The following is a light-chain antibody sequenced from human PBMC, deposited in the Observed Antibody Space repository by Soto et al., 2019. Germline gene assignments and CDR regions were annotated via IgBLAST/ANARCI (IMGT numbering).Light chain of an antibody. CDR1: QSISSW. V-gene: IGKV1-5*03. J-gene: IGKJ1*01. CDR3: QQYNTYSRT. Sequence: DIQMTQSPSTLSASVGDRVTITCRASQSISSWLAWYHQKPGKAPKLLIYEASGLESGVPSRFSGSGSGTEFTLTISSLQPDDFATYYCQQYNTYSRTFGQGTKVEIK. CDR2: EAS.